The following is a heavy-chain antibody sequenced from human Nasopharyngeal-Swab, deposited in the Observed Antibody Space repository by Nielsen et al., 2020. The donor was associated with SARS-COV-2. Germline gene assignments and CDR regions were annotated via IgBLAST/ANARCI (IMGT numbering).Heavy chain of an antibody. CDR2: ISYDGSNK. J-gene: IGHJ3*02. V-gene: IGHV3-30*04. CDR1: GFTFSSYA. Sequence: LKISCAASGFTFSSYAMHWVRQAPGKGLEWVAVISYDGSNKYYADSVKGRFTISRDNSKNTLYLQMNSLRAEDTAVYYCARNFYDSSGWNAFDIWGQGTMVTVSS. D-gene: IGHD3-22*01. CDR3: ARNFYDSSGWNAFDI.